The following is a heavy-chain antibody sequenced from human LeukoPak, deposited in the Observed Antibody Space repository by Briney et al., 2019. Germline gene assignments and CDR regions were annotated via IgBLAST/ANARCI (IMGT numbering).Heavy chain of an antibody. J-gene: IGHJ4*02. CDR2: IYYSGST. CDR3: ARVGSWYSSGWYYFDY. D-gene: IGHD6-19*01. CDR1: GGSISDYY. Sequence: SETLSLTCTVSGGSISDYYWSWIRQPPGKGLEWIGYIYYSGSTNYNPSLKSRVTISVDTSKNQFSLKLSSATAADTAVYYCARVGSWYSSGWYYFDYWGQGTLVTASS. V-gene: IGHV4-59*01.